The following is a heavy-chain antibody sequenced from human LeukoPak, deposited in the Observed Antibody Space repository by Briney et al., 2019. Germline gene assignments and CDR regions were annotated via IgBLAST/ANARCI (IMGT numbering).Heavy chain of an antibody. CDR2: ISGSGGST. CDR1: GFIFSSYA. CDR3: AELGITMIGGV. Sequence: GGSLRLSCAASGFIFSSYAMSWVRQAPGKGLEWVSAISGSGGSTYYADSVKGRFTIPRDNSKNTLYLQMNSLRAEDTAVYYCAELGITMIGGVWGKGTTVTISS. D-gene: IGHD3-10*02. J-gene: IGHJ6*04. V-gene: IGHV3-23*01.